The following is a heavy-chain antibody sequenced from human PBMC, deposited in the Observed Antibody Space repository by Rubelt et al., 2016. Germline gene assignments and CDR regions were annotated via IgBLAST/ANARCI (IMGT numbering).Heavy chain of an antibody. V-gene: IGHV3-53*04. CDR3: ARVTSLDYYGSGSYYNPFDY. J-gene: IGHJ4*02. CDR2: IYSGGST. Sequence: GLAWVSVIYSGGSTYYADSVKGRFTISRHNSKNTLYLQMNSLRAEDTAVYYCARVTSLDYYGSGSYYNPFDYWGQGTLVTVSS. D-gene: IGHD3-10*01.